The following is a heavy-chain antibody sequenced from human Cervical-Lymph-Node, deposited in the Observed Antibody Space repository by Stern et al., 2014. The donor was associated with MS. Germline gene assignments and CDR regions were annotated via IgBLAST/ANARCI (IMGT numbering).Heavy chain of an antibody. Sequence: VQLVESGGGLVQPGGSLRLSCTASGFTFSNYWMSWVRQAPGKGLEWVASINRDGGAKKYVDAGKGRFTVSRDNAKISMNLQMNSLRAEDTAVFYCARDLAYCSSSGCSGGEEFDYWGRGTLVTVSS. J-gene: IGHJ4*02. CDR2: INRDGGAK. V-gene: IGHV3-7*01. CDR1: GFTFSNYW. D-gene: IGHD2-2*01. CDR3: ARDLAYCSSSGCSGGEEFDY.